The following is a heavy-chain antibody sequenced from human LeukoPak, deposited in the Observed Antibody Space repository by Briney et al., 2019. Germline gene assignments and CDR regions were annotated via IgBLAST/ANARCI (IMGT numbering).Heavy chain of an antibody. CDR1: GFTFSSYG. CDR2: ISYDGSNK. V-gene: IGHV3-30*03. J-gene: IGHJ3*02. D-gene: IGHD6-13*01. CDR3: ATYSRSWYKHYDAFDI. Sequence: GRSLRLSCAASGFTFSSYGMHWVRQAPGKGLEWVAVISYDGSNKYYADSVKGRFTISRDNSKNTLYLQMNSLRAEDTAVYYCATYSRSWYKHYDAFDIWGQGTMVTVSS.